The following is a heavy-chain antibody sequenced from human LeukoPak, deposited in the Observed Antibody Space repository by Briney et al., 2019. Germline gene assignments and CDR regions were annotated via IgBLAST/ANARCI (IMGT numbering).Heavy chain of an antibody. J-gene: IGHJ4*02. CDR3: AREAITLQAIDY. CDR1: GGSISSSSYY. Sequence: SETLSLTCTVSGGSISSSSYYWGWIRQPPGKGLEWIGSIYYSGSTYYNPSLKSRVTISVDTSKNQFSLKLSSVTAADTAVYYCAREAITLQAIDYWGQETLVTVSS. CDR2: IYYSGST. V-gene: IGHV4-39*07. D-gene: IGHD2-21*01.